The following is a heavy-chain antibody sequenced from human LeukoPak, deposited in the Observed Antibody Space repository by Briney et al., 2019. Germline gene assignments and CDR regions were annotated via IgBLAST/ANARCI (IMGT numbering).Heavy chain of an antibody. J-gene: IGHJ6*03. D-gene: IGHD6-13*01. CDR1: GYTFTSYD. Sequence: ASVKVSCKASGYTFTSYDINWVRQATGQGLEWMGWMNPNSGNTGYAQKFQGRVTMTRNTSISTAYMELSSLRSEDTAVYYCASWGYSSSWYINYYYMDVWGKGTTVTVSS. V-gene: IGHV1-8*01. CDR3: ASWGYSSSWYINYYYMDV. CDR2: MNPNSGNT.